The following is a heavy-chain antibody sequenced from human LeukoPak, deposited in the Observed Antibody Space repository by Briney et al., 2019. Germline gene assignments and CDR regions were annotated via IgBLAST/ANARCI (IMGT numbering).Heavy chain of an antibody. D-gene: IGHD6-19*01. J-gene: IGHJ4*02. V-gene: IGHV3-48*04. Sequence: GGSLRLSCAASGFTFSSCSMNWVRQAPGKGLEWVSYINPGGSNRFYAGSVRGRFAIYRDDAKKSVYLQMNSLRAEDTAVYYCASSLSSGWGPVDDYWGQGIMVTVSS. CDR1: GFTFSSCS. CDR3: ASSLSSGWGPVDDY. CDR2: INPGGSNR.